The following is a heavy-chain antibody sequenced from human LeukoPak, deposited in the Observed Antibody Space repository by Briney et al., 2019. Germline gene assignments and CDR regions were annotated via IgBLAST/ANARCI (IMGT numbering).Heavy chain of an antibody. CDR2: IKQDGSEK. V-gene: IGHV3-7*01. Sequence: HPGGSLRLSCAASGFTFSSYWMSWVRQAPGKGLEWVANIKQDGSEKYYVDSVKGRFTISRDNAKNSLYLQMNSLRAEDTAVYYCATVAGTSRSFVFDYWGQGTLVTVPS. J-gene: IGHJ4*02. D-gene: IGHD6-13*01. CDR1: GFTFSSYW. CDR3: ATVAGTSRSFVFDY.